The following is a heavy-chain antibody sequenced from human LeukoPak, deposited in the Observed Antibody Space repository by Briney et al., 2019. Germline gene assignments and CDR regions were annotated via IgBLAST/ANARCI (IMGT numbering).Heavy chain of an antibody. CDR1: GFTFSAYA. CDR2: ITGSGTNT. J-gene: IGHJ6*04. Sequence: PGGSLRLSCAASGFTFSAYAMSWVRQVPGKGLEWVSVITGSGTNTYYADSVKGRFAVSRDNSKNTLYLQMNRLRAEDTAVYYCAKAVTMVRGLIYYGVDVWGKGTTVTVSS. D-gene: IGHD3-10*01. CDR3: AKAVTMVRGLIYYGVDV. V-gene: IGHV3-23*01.